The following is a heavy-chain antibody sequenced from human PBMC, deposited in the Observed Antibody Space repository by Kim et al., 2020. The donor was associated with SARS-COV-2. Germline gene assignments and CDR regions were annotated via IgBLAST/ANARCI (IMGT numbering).Heavy chain of an antibody. CDR3: ARESVGYYYDSSGQGVDY. J-gene: IGHJ4*02. Sequence: GRFTISRDNSKNTLYLQMNSLRAEDTAVYYCARESVGYYYDSSGQGVDYWGQGTLVTVSS. V-gene: IGHV3-66*01. D-gene: IGHD3-22*01.